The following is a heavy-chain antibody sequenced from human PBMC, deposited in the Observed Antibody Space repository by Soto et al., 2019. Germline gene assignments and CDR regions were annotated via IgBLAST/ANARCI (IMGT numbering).Heavy chain of an antibody. V-gene: IGHV3-30*18. Sequence: QVQLVESGGGVVQPGRSLRLSCAASGFTFSSYGMHWVRQAPGKGLEWVAVISYDGSNKYYADSVKGRFTISRDNSKNTLYLQMNSLRAEDTAVYYCAKEGNLIAARPFYYWGQGTLVTVSS. J-gene: IGHJ4*02. D-gene: IGHD6-6*01. CDR1: GFTFSSYG. CDR3: AKEGNLIAARPFYY. CDR2: ISYDGSNK.